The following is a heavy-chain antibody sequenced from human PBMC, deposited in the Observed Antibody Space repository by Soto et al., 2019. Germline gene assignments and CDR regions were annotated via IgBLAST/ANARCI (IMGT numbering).Heavy chain of an antibody. CDR3: ARAVVVVVDATPQNSWFDP. CDR2: IWYDGSNK. V-gene: IGHV3-33*01. Sequence: QVQLVESGGGVVQPGRSLRLSCAASGFTFSRYGMHWVRQAPGKGLEWVAVIWYDGSNKYYADSVKGRFTISRDNSKNTLYLQMNSLRADDTAVYYCARAVVVVVDATPQNSWFDPWGHGTLVTVSS. J-gene: IGHJ5*02. CDR1: GFTFSRYG. D-gene: IGHD2-15*01.